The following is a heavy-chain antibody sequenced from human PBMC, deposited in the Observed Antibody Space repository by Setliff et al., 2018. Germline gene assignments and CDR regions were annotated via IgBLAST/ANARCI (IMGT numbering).Heavy chain of an antibody. CDR1: GGSFSTYY. CDR2: VSHSGST. D-gene: IGHD3-9*01. V-gene: IGHV4-34*01. Sequence: SETLSLTCAVYGGSFSTYYWSWIRQPPGKGLEWLGEVSHSGSTNYNPSLKSRVTMSVDTSKNQFSLNLNSVTAADTAVYYCARERYFDWFFEDWGHGTLVTVSS. CDR3: ARERYFDWFFED. J-gene: IGHJ4*01.